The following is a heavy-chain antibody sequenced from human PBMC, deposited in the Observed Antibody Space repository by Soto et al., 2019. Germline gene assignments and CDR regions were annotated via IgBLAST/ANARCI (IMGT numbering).Heavy chain of an antibody. CDR1: GFTFRNYG. D-gene: IGHD2-8*01. CDR2: IWSDASRQ. Sequence: QVQLVQSGGGVVQPGMSLRLSCEGSGFTFRNYGMHWVRQAPDKGLEWVAAIWSDASRQLYADSVEGRFTVSRDQSKNTLYLQMNNLRVEDTGIYYCAKDNDDVGVQSWCPGFWGQGTLVIVSS. V-gene: IGHV3-33*03. J-gene: IGHJ4*02. CDR3: AKDNDDVGVQSWCPGF.